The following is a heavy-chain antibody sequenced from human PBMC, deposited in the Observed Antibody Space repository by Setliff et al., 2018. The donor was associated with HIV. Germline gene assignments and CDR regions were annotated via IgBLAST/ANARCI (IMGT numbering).Heavy chain of an antibody. V-gene: IGHV4-61*09. CDR1: GGSISSGSDY. Sequence: PSETLSLTCTVSGGSISSGSDYWSWIRQPAGKGLEWIGQIHVSGTTNYNPSLKSRVTISIDTSKHQFSLQLTSVTAADTAVYFCARDVMEWFGNYFDNWGQGALVTVS. J-gene: IGHJ4*02. CDR3: ARDVMEWFGNYFDN. CDR2: IHVSGTT. D-gene: IGHD3-3*01.